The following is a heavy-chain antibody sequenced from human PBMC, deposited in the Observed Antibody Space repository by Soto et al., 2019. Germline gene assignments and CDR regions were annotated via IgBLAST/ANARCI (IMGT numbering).Heavy chain of an antibody. CDR1: GLTFNTYG. V-gene: IGHV3-30*18. D-gene: IGHD2-2*01. CDR2: ISYDGSKT. CDR3: AKDRQGYCISSSCYYFH. Sequence: QVQLVESGGGVVQPGRSLRLSCAASGLTFNTYGMHWVRQAPGKGLEWVAIISYDGSKTNYADSVKGRFTVSRDNSKNTLYLQMNSLRAEDTAVYYCAKDRQGYCISSSCYYFHWGQGTLVTVSS. J-gene: IGHJ1*01.